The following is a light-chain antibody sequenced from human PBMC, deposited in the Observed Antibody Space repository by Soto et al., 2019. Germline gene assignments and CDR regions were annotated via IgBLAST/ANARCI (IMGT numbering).Light chain of an antibody. V-gene: IGKV3-20*01. CDR3: QQYGSSLWT. Sequence: EILMTQSPATLSVSPGERATLSCRARRGSSSYLAWYQQKPGQAPRLLIYGASSRATGIPDRFSGSGSGTDFTLTISRLEPEDFAVYYCQQYGSSLWTFGQGTKVDIK. CDR1: RRGSSSY. CDR2: GAS. J-gene: IGKJ1*01.